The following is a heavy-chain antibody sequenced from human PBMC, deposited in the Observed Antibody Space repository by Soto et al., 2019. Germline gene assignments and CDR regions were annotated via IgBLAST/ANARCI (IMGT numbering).Heavy chain of an antibody. CDR3: AKDVRKDYDTGGYFFDF. CDR1: GGTFSSYG. V-gene: IGHV1-69*13. J-gene: IGHJ4*02. Sequence: SVKVSCKASGGTFSSYGISWVRQAPGQGLEWMGAIIIMFGTTNYAQKFQGRVTVTADESTSTVYMELSSLRSEDTAVYYCAKDVRKDYDTGGYFFDFWGQGTQVTVSS. D-gene: IGHD3-22*01. CDR2: IIIMFGTT.